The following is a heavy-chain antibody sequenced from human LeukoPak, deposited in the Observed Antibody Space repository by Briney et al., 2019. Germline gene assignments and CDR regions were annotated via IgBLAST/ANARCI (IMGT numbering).Heavy chain of an antibody. Sequence: SETLSLTCTVSGGSISSSSYHWGWIRQPPGKGLEWIGSIYFSWYPYYKPSLKSRVTISVDTSNIQCSLKLSSVTAADSAVYYCAREIQSAADYWGQGTLVTVSS. V-gene: IGHV4-39*02. J-gene: IGHJ4*02. D-gene: IGHD6-13*01. CDR3: AREIQSAADY. CDR2: IYFSWYP. CDR1: GGSISSSSYH.